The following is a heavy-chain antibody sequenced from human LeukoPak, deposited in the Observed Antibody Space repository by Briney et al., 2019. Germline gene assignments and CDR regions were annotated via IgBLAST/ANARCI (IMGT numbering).Heavy chain of an antibody. Sequence: SETLSLTCAVSGGSISSGGYSWSWIRQPPGKGLEWIGYIYHSGSTYYNPSLKSRVTISVDRSKNQFSLKLSSVTAADTAVYYCASITHTAMVTFDYWGQGTLVTVSS. CDR3: ASITHTAMVTFDY. CDR2: IYHSGST. J-gene: IGHJ4*02. V-gene: IGHV4-30-2*01. D-gene: IGHD5-18*01. CDR1: GGSISSGGYS.